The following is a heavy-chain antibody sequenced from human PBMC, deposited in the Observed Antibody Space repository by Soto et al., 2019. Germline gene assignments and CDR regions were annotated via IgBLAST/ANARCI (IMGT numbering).Heavy chain of an antibody. V-gene: IGHV3-30*18. CDR1: GFTFSSYG. CDR2: ISYDGSNK. J-gene: IGHJ4*02. D-gene: IGHD3-10*01. CDR3: AKVPNLTMVRGVPDY. Sequence: PGGSLRLSCAASGFTFSSYGMHWVRQAPGKGLEWVAVISYDGSNKYYADSVKGRFTISRDNSKNTLYLQMNSLRAEDTAVYYCAKVPNLTMVRGVPDYWGQGTLVTVS.